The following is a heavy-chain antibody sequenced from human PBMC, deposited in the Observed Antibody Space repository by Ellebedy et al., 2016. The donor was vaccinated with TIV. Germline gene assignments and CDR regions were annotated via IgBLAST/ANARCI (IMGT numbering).Heavy chain of an antibody. CDR1: GYSFTSYW. CDR3: ARVEGYFYTFDI. D-gene: IGHD2/OR15-2a*01. CDR2: IFPGDSDT. Sequence: PGGSLRLSCKGSGYSFTSYWIGWVRQMPGRGLDWMGIIFPGDSDTRYSPSFQGQVAFSVDESTSTAYLQWDSLRASDTAMYYCARVEGYFYTFDIWGQGTMVAVSS. V-gene: IGHV5-51*01. J-gene: IGHJ3*02.